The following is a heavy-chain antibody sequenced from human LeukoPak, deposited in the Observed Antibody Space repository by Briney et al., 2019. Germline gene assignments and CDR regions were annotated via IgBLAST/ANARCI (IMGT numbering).Heavy chain of an antibody. J-gene: IGHJ5*02. Sequence: SETLSLTCTVSGGSISSGSYYWSWIRQPAGKGLEWIGRIYTSGSTNYNPSLKSRVTISVDTSKNQFSLKLSSVTAADTAVYYCARTYCSSTSCYLNWFAPGGQGTRVTVSS. CDR1: GGSISSGSYY. V-gene: IGHV4-61*02. D-gene: IGHD2-2*01. CDR2: IYTSGST. CDR3: ARTYCSSTSCYLNWFAP.